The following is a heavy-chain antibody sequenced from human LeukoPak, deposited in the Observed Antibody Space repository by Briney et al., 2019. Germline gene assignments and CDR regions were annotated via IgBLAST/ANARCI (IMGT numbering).Heavy chain of an antibody. D-gene: IGHD6-13*01. J-gene: IGHJ4*02. V-gene: IGHV4-59*08. Sequence: PSETLSLTCTVSGGSISSYYWSWIRQPPGKGLEWIGYIYYSGSTNYNPSLKSRVTISVDTSKNQFSLKLSSVTAADTAMYYCALLPAPAAAPFDYWGQGTLVAVSS. CDR3: ALLPAPAAAPFDY. CDR2: IYYSGST. CDR1: GGSISSYY.